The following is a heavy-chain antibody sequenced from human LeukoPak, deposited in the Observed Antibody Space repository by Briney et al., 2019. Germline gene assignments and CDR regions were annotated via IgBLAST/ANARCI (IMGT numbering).Heavy chain of an antibody. Sequence: ASVKVSCKASGYTFTSYAMNWVRHAPGQRLEWRGWINTNTGNPTYAHGFTGRVVFSLDTSVSTAYLQISSLKAEDTAVYYCARQGPGYCGGTSCYGVAYWGRGTLVTVSS. CDR2: INTNTGNP. D-gene: IGHD2-2*01. V-gene: IGHV7-4-1*02. CDR3: ARQGPGYCGGTSCYGVAY. J-gene: IGHJ4*02. CDR1: GYTFTSYA.